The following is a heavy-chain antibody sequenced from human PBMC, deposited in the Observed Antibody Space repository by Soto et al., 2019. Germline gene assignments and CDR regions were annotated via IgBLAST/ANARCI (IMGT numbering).Heavy chain of an antibody. CDR3: ARRMIVVVKSRGAPTYFDY. D-gene: IGHD3-22*01. V-gene: IGHV4-30-4*01. CDR1: CGSISSGDYY. Sequence: SETLSLTCTVSCGSISSGDYYWSWIRQPPGKGLEWIGYIYYSGSTYYNPSLKSRVTISVDTSKNQFSLKLSSVTAADTAVYYCARRMIVVVKSRGAPTYFDYWGQGTLVTVSS. J-gene: IGHJ4*02. CDR2: IYYSGST.